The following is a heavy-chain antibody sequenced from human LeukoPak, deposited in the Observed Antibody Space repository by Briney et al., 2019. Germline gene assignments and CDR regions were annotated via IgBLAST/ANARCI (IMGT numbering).Heavy chain of an antibody. J-gene: IGHJ4*02. V-gene: IGHV3-64D*09. CDR1: GFTFSAYA. CDR2: ISNNGGSS. Sequence: GGSLRLSCSASGFTFSAYAMYWVRQAPGKGLEYVSGISNNGGSSFYADPVKGRFTISRDNSKNTLYLQMSSLRAEDTAVYYCVKITSVTGGDCWGQGTRLTVSS. D-gene: IGHD1-1*01. CDR3: VKITSVTGGDC.